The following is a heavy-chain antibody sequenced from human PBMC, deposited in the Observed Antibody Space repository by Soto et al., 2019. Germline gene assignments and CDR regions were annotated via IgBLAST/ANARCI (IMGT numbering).Heavy chain of an antibody. D-gene: IGHD1-26*01. CDR3: ARDVVWELPPAAWYFDL. CDR2: IKQDGSEK. J-gene: IGHJ2*01. Sequence: GGSLRLSCAASGFTFSSYWMSWVRQAPGKGLEWVANIKQDGSEKYYVDSVKGRFTISRDNAKNSLYLQMNSLRAEDTAVYYCARDVVWELPPAAWYFDLWDRGTLVTVSS. V-gene: IGHV3-7*01. CDR1: GFTFSSYW.